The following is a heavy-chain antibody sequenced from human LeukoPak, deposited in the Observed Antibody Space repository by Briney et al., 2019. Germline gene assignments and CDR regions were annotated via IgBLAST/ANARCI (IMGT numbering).Heavy chain of an antibody. CDR1: GYTFTGYY. Sequence: ASVTVSCKASGYTFTGYYMHWVRQAPGQGLEWMGWINPNSGGTNYAQKFRGRVTMTRDTSISAAYMELSRLRSDDTAVYYCARDPRGSYGYISDYWGQGTLVTVSS. CDR3: ARDPRGSYGYISDY. D-gene: IGHD5-18*01. CDR2: INPNSGGT. V-gene: IGHV1-2*02. J-gene: IGHJ4*02.